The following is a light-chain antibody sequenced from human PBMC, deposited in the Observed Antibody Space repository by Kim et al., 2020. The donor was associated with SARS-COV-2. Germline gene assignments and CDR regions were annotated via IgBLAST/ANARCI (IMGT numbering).Light chain of an antibody. CDR2: EAS. CDR1: QGITNY. V-gene: IGKV1-27*01. CDR3: QLYDIAPFT. Sequence: DIEMTQSPSPLSASVGDRVTITCRASQGITNYLAWYQQKPGHAPKVLIYEASTLQSGVPSRFSGSGSGTEFTLTISSLQPEDAATYYCQLYDIAPFTFGPGTKLEIK. J-gene: IGKJ2*01.